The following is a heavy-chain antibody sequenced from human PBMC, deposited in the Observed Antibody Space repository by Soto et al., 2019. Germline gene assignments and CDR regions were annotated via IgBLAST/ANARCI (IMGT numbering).Heavy chain of an antibody. D-gene: IGHD2-15*01. Sequence: GGSLRLSCAASGFTFSDYYMSWIRQAPGKGLEWVSYISSSGSTIYYADSVKGRFTISRDNAKNSLYLQMNSLRAEDTAVYYCASQHCSGGSCYGPFDYWGQGTLVTVSS. CDR2: ISSSGSTI. CDR3: ASQHCSGGSCYGPFDY. CDR1: GFTFSDYY. J-gene: IGHJ4*02. V-gene: IGHV3-11*01.